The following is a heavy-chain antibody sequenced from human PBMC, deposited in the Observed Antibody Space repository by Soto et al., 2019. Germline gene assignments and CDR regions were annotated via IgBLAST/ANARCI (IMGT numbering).Heavy chain of an antibody. Sequence: GASVKVSCKASGYSLTTYGINWVRQAPGQGLEWMGWISAYNRNSNYAQNLQGRVTMTTDTSTNTAYMERKSLRSDDTAVYYCARTVAGKSDYWGQGTLVTVSS. CDR1: GYSLTTYG. J-gene: IGHJ4*02. CDR3: ARTVAGKSDY. CDR2: ISAYNRNS. D-gene: IGHD6-19*01. V-gene: IGHV1-18*04.